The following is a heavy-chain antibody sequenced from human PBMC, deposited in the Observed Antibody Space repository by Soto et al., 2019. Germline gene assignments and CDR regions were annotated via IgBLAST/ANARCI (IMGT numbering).Heavy chain of an antibody. Sequence: QVQLVQSGAELRKPGSAVKLSCKASGGTFSNSPISWVRQIPGQGPEWMGRIIPSPARTIYSRKFRGRVTLTGDKSIQTVYMTLSSLTTGGSGVYYCARDQVGASSFDYWGQGTRVTVSS. CDR2: IIPSPART. V-gene: IGHV1-69*08. CDR3: ARDQVGASSFDY. CDR1: GGTFSNSP. D-gene: IGHD1-26*01. J-gene: IGHJ4*02.